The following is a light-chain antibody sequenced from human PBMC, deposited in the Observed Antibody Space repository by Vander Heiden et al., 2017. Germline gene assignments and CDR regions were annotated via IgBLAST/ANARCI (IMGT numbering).Light chain of an antibody. CDR3: QTGGLGIQV. J-gene: IGLJ3*02. V-gene: IGLV4-69*01. CDR2: INSDGGH. Sequence: LVVPHSPTVPASLGASVTLPSTSSTGHSNFAIAWHHQQPDKAPLYVMKINSDGGHDKGDGISDRFSGSGSGAERYLTISSLQSEDEANYYCQTGGLGIQVFGGGTKLTVL. CDR1: TGHSNFA.